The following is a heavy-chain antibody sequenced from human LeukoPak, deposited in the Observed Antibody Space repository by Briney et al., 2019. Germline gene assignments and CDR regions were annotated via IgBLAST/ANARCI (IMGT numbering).Heavy chain of an antibody. CDR1: GYTFTNYA. CDR2: INGGDGIT. D-gene: IGHD3-3*01. J-gene: IGHJ4*02. Sequence: ASVKVSCKTSGYTFTNYAIHWVRQAPGQRLEWMGWINGGDGITKHSQKLQGRVTMTTDTSTSTAYMELRSLRSDDTAVYYCARDQHYDFWSGYEGGEGYFDYWGQGTLVTVSS. V-gene: IGHV1-3*01. CDR3: ARDQHYDFWSGYEGGEGYFDY.